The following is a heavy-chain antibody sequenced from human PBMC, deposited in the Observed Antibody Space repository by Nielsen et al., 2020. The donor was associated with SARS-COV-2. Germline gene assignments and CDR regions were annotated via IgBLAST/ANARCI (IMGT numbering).Heavy chain of an antibody. J-gene: IGHJ4*02. CDR2: IWYDGSNK. Sequence: GGSLRLSCAASGFTFSSYGMHWVRQAPGKGLEWVAVIWYDGSNKYYADSVKGRFTISRDNAKDLLYLQMNSLRAEDTAVYFCARNSGWYDSTLYWGLGTLVTVSS. CDR3: ARNSGWYDSTLY. CDR1: GFTFSSYG. V-gene: IGHV3-33*08. D-gene: IGHD6-13*01.